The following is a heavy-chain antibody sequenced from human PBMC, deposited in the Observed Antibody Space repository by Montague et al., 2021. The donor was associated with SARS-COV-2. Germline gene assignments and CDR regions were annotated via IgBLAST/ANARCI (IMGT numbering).Heavy chain of an antibody. CDR3: ARDWYCRGGRCHNTFDI. D-gene: IGHD2-15*01. V-gene: IGHV6-1*01. CDR1: GDSVSRNRAA. CDR2: TYYRSKWYN. Sequence: CAISGDSVSRNRAAWNWIRQSPSRGLEWLGRTYYRSKWYNDYAVSVKSRITINPDTSKNQISLQLNSVTPEDTAVYYCARDWYCRGGRCHNTFDIWGQGTLVTVSS. J-gene: IGHJ3*02.